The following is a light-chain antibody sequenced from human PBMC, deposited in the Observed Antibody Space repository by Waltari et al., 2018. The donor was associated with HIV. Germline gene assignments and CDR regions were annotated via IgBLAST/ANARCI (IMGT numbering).Light chain of an antibody. CDR1: SSDIGGYNY. V-gene: IGLV2-8*01. Sequence: QSALTQPPSASGSPGQSVTISCTGTSSDIGGYNYVSWYQHHPGKAPKLIMTEVTKRPPGVPDRFSGSKSGNTASLTVSGLQAEDEAQYYCSSFAPTNKFYILFGGGTTLTVL. J-gene: IGLJ2*01. CDR3: SSFAPTNKFYIL. CDR2: EVT.